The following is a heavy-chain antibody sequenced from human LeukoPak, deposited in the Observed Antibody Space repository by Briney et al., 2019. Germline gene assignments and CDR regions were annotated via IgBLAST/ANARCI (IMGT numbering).Heavy chain of an antibody. CDR2: IFYSGST. CDR3: ARDSTVTSAFDI. Sequence: SETLSLTCTVSADSIGSFYWSWIRQPPGKGLEWIGYIFYSGSTNYNPSLKSRLTISVDTSKNQFSLKLSSVTAADTAVYYCARDSTVTSAFDIWGQGTMVTVSS. CDR1: ADSIGSFY. V-gene: IGHV4-59*01. D-gene: IGHD4-17*01. J-gene: IGHJ3*02.